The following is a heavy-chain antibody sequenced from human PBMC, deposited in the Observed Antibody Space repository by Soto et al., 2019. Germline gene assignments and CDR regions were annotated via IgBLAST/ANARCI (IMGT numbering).Heavy chain of an antibody. CDR2: VNHRGST. CDR3: ARAVDSSGYADY. J-gene: IGHJ4*02. V-gene: IGHV4-34*01. D-gene: IGHD3-22*01. Sequence: QVQLQQWGAGLLKPSETLSLTCAVYGGSFSGYYWSWIRQPPGKGLEWIGEVNHRGSTNYNPSLKSRVTISVDTSKNQISVKLNAVTAADTAVYYCARAVDSSGYADYWGQGTLVTVSS. CDR1: GGSFSGYY.